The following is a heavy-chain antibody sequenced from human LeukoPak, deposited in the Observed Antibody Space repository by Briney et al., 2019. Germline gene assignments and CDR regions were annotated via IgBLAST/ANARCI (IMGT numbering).Heavy chain of an antibody. CDR2: IYYSGST. D-gene: IGHD3-3*01. CDR1: GGSISSGGYY. CDR3: ARQPTIFGVAAGLL. J-gene: IGHJ4*02. V-gene: IGHV4-39*01. Sequence: SSETLSLTCTVSGGSISSGGYYWGWIRQPPGKGLEWIGSIYYSGSTYYNPSLKSRVTISVDTSKNQFSLKLSSVTAADTAVYYCARQPTIFGVAAGLLWGQGTLVTVSS.